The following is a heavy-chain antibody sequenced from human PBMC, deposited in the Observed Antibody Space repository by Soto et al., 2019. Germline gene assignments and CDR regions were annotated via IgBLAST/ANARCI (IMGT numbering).Heavy chain of an antibody. V-gene: IGHV1-69*12. CDR3: ARDGTMIVVVTDDYYYYGMDV. CDR1: GGTFSSYA. J-gene: IGHJ6*02. CDR2: IIPIFGTA. Sequence: QVQLVQSGAEVKKPGSSVKVSCKASGGTFSSYAISWVRQAPGQGLEWMGGIIPIFGTANYAQKFQGRVTITADESTSTAYMELSSLRSEDTAVYYCARDGTMIVVVTDDYYYYGMDVWGQGTTVTVS. D-gene: IGHD3-22*01.